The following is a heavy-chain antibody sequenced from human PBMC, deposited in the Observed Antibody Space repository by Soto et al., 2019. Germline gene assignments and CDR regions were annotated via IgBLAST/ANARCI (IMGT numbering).Heavy chain of an antibody. CDR1: GGSISTYY. CDR2: IYYSGST. V-gene: IGHV4-59*01. J-gene: IGHJ5*02. Sequence: QVQLQGSGPGLVKPSETLSLTCTVSGGSISTYYWAWIRQPPGKGLEWIGYIYYSGSTSYNPSLKGEVSNALDRSGKGFYLELNSVKAADTGVYFWARDVYQNHWTGRRFDRWGQGTLVTVSS. D-gene: IGHD1-1*01. CDR3: ARDVYQNHWTGRRFDR.